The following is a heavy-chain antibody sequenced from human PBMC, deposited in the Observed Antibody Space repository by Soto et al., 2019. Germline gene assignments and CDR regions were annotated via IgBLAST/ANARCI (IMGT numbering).Heavy chain of an antibody. D-gene: IGHD3-10*01. CDR1: GYSFTSYW. Sequence: GESLKISCKGSGYSFTSYWIGWVRQMPGKGLEWMGIIYPGDSDTRYSPSFQGQVTISADKSISTAYLQWSSLKASDTAMYYCARHGNHYYGTGSPYYYYGMHVSGPGTTVTVS. CDR3: ARHGNHYYGTGSPYYYYGMHV. V-gene: IGHV5-51*01. J-gene: IGHJ6*02. CDR2: IYPGDSDT.